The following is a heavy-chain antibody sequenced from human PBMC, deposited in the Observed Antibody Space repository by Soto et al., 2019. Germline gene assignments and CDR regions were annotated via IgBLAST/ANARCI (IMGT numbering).Heavy chain of an antibody. V-gene: IGHV4-59*08. CDR3: ARQISGWKVAFDI. D-gene: IGHD6-19*01. J-gene: IGHJ3*02. CDR1: GFSISSYY. CDR2: IYYSGST. Sequence: SETLSLTCTVSGFSISSYYWSWIRQPPGKGLEWIEYIYYSGSTNYNPSLKSRVTISVDTSKNQFSLKLSSVTAADTAVYYCARQISGWKVAFDIWGQGTMVTVSS.